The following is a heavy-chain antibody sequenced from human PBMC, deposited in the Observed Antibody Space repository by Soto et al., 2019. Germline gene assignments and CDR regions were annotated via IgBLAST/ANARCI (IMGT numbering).Heavy chain of an antibody. V-gene: IGHV3-23*01. J-gene: IGHJ3*02. CDR3: AKVTYYDILTGYYGHDAFDI. D-gene: IGHD3-9*01. Sequence: PGGSLRLSCAASGFTFSSYAMGWVRQAPGKGLEWVSAISGSGGSTYYADSVKGRFTISRDNSKNTLYLQMNSLRAEDTAVYYCAKVTYYDILTGYYGHDAFDIWGQGTMVTVSS. CDR2: ISGSGGST. CDR1: GFTFSSYA.